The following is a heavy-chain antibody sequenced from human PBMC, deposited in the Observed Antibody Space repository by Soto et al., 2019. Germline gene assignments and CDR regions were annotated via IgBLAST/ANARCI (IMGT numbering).Heavy chain of an antibody. Sequence: GASVKVYCQAYGSPFTSYGISWVRQGPGQGLEWMGWIRAYNGNTNYAQKLQGRVTMTTDTSTSTAYMELRSLRSDDTAVYYCANLIYSSSWYYFDYWGQGTLVTVSS. J-gene: IGHJ4*02. CDR3: ANLIYSSSWYYFDY. CDR1: GSPFTSYG. CDR2: IRAYNGNT. D-gene: IGHD6-13*01. V-gene: IGHV1-18*01.